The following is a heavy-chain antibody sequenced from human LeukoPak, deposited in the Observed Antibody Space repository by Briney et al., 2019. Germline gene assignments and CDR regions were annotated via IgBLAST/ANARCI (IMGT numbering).Heavy chain of an antibody. CDR1: GGSISSTSYF. CDR2: IYYSGSA. J-gene: IGHJ4*02. CDR3: VREGGPWYYFDY. V-gene: IGHV4-39*07. D-gene: IGHD2-8*02. Sequence: SETLSLTCTVSGGSISSTSYFWGWIRQPPGKGLEWIANIYYSGSAYYSPSLKSRVTISVDTSKNQFSLKLSSVTAADTAVYYCVREGGPWYYFDYWGQGTLVTVSS.